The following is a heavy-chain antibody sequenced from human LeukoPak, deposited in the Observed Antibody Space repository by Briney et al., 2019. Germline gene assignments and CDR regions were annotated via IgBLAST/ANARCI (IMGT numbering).Heavy chain of an antibody. CDR3: ARKFGVVRGVKVMDV. CDR1: GFTISSYS. J-gene: IGHJ6*02. CDR2: ICSSSNAI. D-gene: IGHD3-10*01. Sequence: GGPLILSCAAAGFTISSYSMNCVRETPEKGVGGASNICSSSNAIHYADSVKGRFTISRDNAKNSLYLQMNSLRDEDTAVYYCARKFGVVRGVKVMDVWGQGTTVTVSS. V-gene: IGHV3-48*02.